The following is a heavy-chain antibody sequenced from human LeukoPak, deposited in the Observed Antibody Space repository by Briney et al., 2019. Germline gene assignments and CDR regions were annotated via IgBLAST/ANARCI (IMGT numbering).Heavy chain of an antibody. CDR2: ISGSGGYT. CDR3: AKAEGKNPTGGRWLD. J-gene: IGHJ4*02. Sequence: GGSLRLSCAGSGFSFSTYAMTWVRQAPGMGLESVSAISGSGGYTHYADSVKGRFTISRDNSKNTLYLQMNSLRAEDTAIYYCAKAEGKNPTGGRWLDWGQGTLVTVSS. V-gene: IGHV3-23*01. D-gene: IGHD6-19*01. CDR1: GFSFSTYA.